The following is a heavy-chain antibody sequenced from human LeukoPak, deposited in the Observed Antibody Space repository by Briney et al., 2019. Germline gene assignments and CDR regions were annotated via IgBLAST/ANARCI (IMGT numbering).Heavy chain of an antibody. CDR1: GFTFSSCA. V-gene: IGHV3-23*01. CDR3: AKDPRGYSYGYFDY. J-gene: IGHJ4*02. Sequence: GGSLRLSCAASGFTFSSCAMGWVRQAPEKGLEWVSSISSDIYYADSVKGRFTISRDNSKNTLYLQMNSLRAEDTAVYYCAKDPRGYSYGYFDYWGQGTLVTVSS. CDR2: ISSDI. D-gene: IGHD5-18*01.